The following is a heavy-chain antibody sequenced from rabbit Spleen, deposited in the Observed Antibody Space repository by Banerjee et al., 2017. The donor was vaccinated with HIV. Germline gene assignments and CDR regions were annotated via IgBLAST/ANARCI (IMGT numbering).Heavy chain of an antibody. J-gene: IGHJ6*01. CDR1: GFTISTYY. CDR3: ARDGAGGSYFAL. CDR2: IDPVFGIT. D-gene: IGHD8-1*01. V-gene: IGHV1S7*01. Sequence: QLVESGGGLVTPGGSLKLSCKASGFTISTYYMNWVRQAPGKGLEWIGYIDPVFGITYYANWVNGRFSISRENAQNTVFLQMTSLTAADTATYFCARDGAGGSYFALWGPGTLVTVS.